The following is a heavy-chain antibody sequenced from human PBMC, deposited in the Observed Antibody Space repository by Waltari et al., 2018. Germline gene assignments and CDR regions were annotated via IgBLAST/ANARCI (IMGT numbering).Heavy chain of an antibody. Sequence: QVQLQQWGAGLLKPSETLSLTCAVYGGSFSGYYWNWIRQPPGKGLEWVGEINHSGSPNYNPSLKSRVTISVDTSKTQFSLKLSSVTAADTAVYYCAKRARPRIIEVWFDPWGQGTLVTVSS. J-gene: IGHJ5*02. D-gene: IGHD2-21*01. CDR3: AKRARPRIIEVWFDP. CDR1: GGSFSGYY. CDR2: INHSGSP. V-gene: IGHV4-34*01.